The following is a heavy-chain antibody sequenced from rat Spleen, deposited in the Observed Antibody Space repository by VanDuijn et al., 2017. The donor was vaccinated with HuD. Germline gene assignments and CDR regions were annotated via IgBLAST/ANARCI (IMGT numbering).Heavy chain of an antibody. CDR3: TRGTTLDY. CDR1: GFSLTSYN. J-gene: IGHJ2*01. Sequence: QVQLKESGPGLVQPSQTLSLTCTVAGFSLTSYNVHWVRQPTGKGLEWMGIIWSGGSTDYNSALKSRLSISRDTSKSQVFLKMNSLQTEDTAIYYCTRGTTLDYWGQGVMVTVSS. D-gene: IGHD1-10*01. V-gene: IGHV2-30*01. CDR2: IWSGGST.